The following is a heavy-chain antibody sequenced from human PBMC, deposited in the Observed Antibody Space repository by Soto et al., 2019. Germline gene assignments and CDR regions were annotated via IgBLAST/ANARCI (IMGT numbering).Heavy chain of an antibody. CDR1: GFTFSSYA. J-gene: IGHJ4*02. CDR3: ATGVPVAVTDY. V-gene: IGHV3-30-3*01. CDR2: ISYDGSIE. Sequence: QVQLVESGGGVVQPGRSLRLSCAASGFTFSSYAMHWVRQAPGKGLEWVAVISYDGSIEYYADSVKGRFTISRDSSKHTLYLQMHSLTPEDTAIYYCATGVPVAVTDYWGQGTLVTVSS. D-gene: IGHD6-19*01.